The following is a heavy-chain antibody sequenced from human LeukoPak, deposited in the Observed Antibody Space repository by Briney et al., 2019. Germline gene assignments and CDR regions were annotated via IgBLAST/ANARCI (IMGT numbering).Heavy chain of an antibody. D-gene: IGHD6-13*01. V-gene: IGHV3-30*18. CDR1: GFTFSTYG. J-gene: IGHJ4*02. Sequence: GRSLRLSCAASGFTFSTYGMHWVRQAPGKGLEWVAVVSYDGSNKYHADSVKGRFTISRDNSKDTLYLQMNSLRAEDTAVYYCAKPVDRYSSSWPYFDYWGQGTLVTVSS. CDR2: VSYDGSNK. CDR3: AKPVDRYSSSWPYFDY.